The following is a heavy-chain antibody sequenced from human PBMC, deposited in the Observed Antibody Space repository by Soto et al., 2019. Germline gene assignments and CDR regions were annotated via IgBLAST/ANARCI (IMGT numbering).Heavy chain of an antibody. Sequence: QVQLQESGPGLVKPSGTLSLTCAVSGGSISSSNWWSWVRQPPGKGREWIGEIYHSGSTNYNPSLMSRVTISVDKSKIQFSLKLSSVTAADTAVYYCARDFGYGGYGDYWGQGTLVTVSS. V-gene: IGHV4-4*02. CDR1: GGSISSSNW. J-gene: IGHJ4*02. D-gene: IGHD6-25*01. CDR3: ARDFGYGGYGDY. CDR2: IYHSGST.